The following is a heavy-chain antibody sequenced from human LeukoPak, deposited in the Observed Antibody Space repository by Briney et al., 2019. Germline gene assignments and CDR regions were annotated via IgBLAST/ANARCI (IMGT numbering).Heavy chain of an antibody. J-gene: IGHJ4*02. CDR2: INPSGGST. V-gene: IGHV1-46*01. CDR1: GYTFTSYY. D-gene: IGHD4-17*01. Sequence: ASVKVSCKASGYTFTSYYIRWVRQAPGQGLEWMGIINPSGGSTSYAQKFQGRFTMTRDTSTSTVYMELSSLRSEDTAVYYCARGNPTNYGAYLYYFDYWGQGTLVTVSS. CDR3: ARGNPTNYGAYLYYFDY.